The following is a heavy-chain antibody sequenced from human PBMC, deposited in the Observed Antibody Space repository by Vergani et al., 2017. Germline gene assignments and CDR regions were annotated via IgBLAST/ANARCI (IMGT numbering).Heavy chain of an antibody. V-gene: IGHV1-69*01. CDR2: IIPIFGTA. D-gene: IGHD3-3*01. CDR3: ARVHPQTLSNVYDFWSGYYDAFDI. CDR1: GGTFSSYA. J-gene: IGHJ3*02. Sequence: QVQLVQSGAEVKKPGSSVKVSCKASGGTFSSYAISWVRQAPGQGLEWMGGIIPIFGTANYAQKFQGRVTITADESTSTAYMELSSLRSEDTAVYYCARVHPQTLSNVYDFWSGYYDAFDIWGQGTMVTVSS.